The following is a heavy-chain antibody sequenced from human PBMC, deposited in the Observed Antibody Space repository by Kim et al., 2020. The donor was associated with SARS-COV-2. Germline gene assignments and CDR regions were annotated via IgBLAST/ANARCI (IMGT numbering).Heavy chain of an antibody. CDR1: GFTFSGSA. J-gene: IGHJ6*02. CDR2: IRSKANSYAT. CDR3: TESYYDFWSGTFRKYGMDV. Sequence: GGSLRLSCAASGFTFSGSAMHWVRQASGKGLEWVGRIRSKANSYATAYAASVKGRFTISRDDSKNTAYLQMNSLKTEDTAVYYCTESYYDFWSGTFRKYGMDVWGQGTTVTVSS. V-gene: IGHV3-73*01. D-gene: IGHD3-3*01.